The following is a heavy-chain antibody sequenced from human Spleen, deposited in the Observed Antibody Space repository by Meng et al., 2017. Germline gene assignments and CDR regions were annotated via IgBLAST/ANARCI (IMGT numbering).Heavy chain of an antibody. CDR1: GGSISSGGYY. CDR2: IYYSGST. Sequence: QGRLQESGPGLVKPSQTLSLTCTVSGGSISSGGYYWSWIRQHPGKGLEWIGYIYYSGSTYYNPSLKSRVTISVDTSKNQFSLKLSSVTAADTAVYYCARAGWRGIAADLDYWGQGTLVTVSS. V-gene: IGHV4-31*03. D-gene: IGHD6-25*01. J-gene: IGHJ4*02. CDR3: ARAGWRGIAADLDY.